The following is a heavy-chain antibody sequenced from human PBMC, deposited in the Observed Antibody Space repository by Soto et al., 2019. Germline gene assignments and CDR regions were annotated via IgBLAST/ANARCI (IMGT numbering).Heavy chain of an antibody. Sequence: QVQLVESGGGVVQPGTSLRVSCVGSGFTFRSYVIHWVRQAPGKGLEWVALTSHDGSDKYYDDSVRGRFTISRDNSRNTVDLQMDSLRLEDTALYSCARWGTTGGLDVWGQGTLVSVSS. CDR2: TSHDGSDK. D-gene: IGHD3-16*01. J-gene: IGHJ1*01. V-gene: IGHV3-30*19. CDR3: ARWGTTGGLDV. CDR1: GFTFRSYV.